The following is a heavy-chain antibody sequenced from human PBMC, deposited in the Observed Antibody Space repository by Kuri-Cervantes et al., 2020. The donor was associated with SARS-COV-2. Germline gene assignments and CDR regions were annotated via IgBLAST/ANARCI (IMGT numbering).Heavy chain of an antibody. CDR3: ARDYCGGDCYSGTEAMLDF. CDR1: GYAFTSYR. Sequence: ASVKVSCKASGYAFTSYRISWVRQAPGQGLEWMGWIITYSGHTNYAQKFQSRVTMTRDTSTSTAYMELRSLRSDDTAVYYCARDYCGGDCYSGTEAMLDFWGQGALVTVSS. CDR2: IITYSGHT. V-gene: IGHV1-18*04. D-gene: IGHD2-21*02. J-gene: IGHJ4*02.